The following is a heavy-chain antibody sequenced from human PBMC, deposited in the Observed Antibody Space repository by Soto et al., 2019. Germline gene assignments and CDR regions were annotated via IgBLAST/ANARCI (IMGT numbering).Heavy chain of an antibody. J-gene: IGHJ2*01. CDR3: AKRTPGWYFDL. CDR2: SGSGGST. Sequence: EVQLLESGGGLVQPGGSLRLSCAASGFTFSSYAMSWVRQAPWKGLEWVSVSGSGGSTYYADSVKGRFTISRDNSKNTLYLQMNSLRADDTAVYYCAKRTPGWYFDLWGRGTLVTVSS. CDR1: GFTFSSYA. V-gene: IGHV3-23*01.